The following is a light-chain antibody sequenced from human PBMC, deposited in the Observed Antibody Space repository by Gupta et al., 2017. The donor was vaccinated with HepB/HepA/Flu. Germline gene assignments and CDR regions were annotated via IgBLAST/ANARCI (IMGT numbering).Light chain of an antibody. CDR2: DAS. V-gene: IGKV3-11*01. CDR1: QSVGNS. CDR3: QQRSDWLRS. Sequence: EVVLTQSPATLSLSPGEKATLSCRASQSVGNSLAWYQHKPGQSPRLLIYDASTRATGIPARFSGGGSGTDFTLTITSLQPEDFAVYYCQQRSDWLRSFGQGTKLDI. J-gene: IGKJ2*03.